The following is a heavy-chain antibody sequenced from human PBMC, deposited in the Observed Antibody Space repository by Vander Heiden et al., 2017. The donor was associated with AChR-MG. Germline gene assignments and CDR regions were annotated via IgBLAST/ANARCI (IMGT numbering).Heavy chain of an antibody. V-gene: IGHV3-15*01. CDR1: GFTFSNAW. Sequence: EVQLVESGGGLVKPGGSLRLSCAASGFTFSNAWMSWVRQAPGKGLEWVGRIKSKTDGGTTDYAAPVKGRFTISRDDSKNTLYLQMNSLKTEDTAVYYCTFPPTELFFHYGMDVWCQGTTVTVSS. CDR3: TFPPTELFFHYGMDV. J-gene: IGHJ6*02. CDR2: IKSKTDGGTT. D-gene: IGHD2-21*01.